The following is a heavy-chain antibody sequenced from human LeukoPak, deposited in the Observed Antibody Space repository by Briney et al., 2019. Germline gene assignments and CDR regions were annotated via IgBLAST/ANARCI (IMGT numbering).Heavy chain of an antibody. Sequence: PGGSLRLSCAASGFTFSSYAMSWVRQAPGKGLEWVSAISGSGGSTYYADSVKGRFTISRDNSKNTLYLQMNSLRAEDTAVYYCAKAPGGDYYDSSGYNWFDPWGQGTLVTVSS. V-gene: IGHV3-23*01. CDR3: AKAPGGDYYDSSGYNWFDP. J-gene: IGHJ5*02. CDR1: GFTFSSYA. CDR2: ISGSGGST. D-gene: IGHD3-22*01.